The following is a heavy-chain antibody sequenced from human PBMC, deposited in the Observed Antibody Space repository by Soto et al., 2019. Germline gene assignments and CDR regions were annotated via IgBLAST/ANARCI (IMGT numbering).Heavy chain of an antibody. J-gene: IGHJ3*02. CDR2: IIPMSGTV. CDR1: GGTFSSYA. D-gene: IGHD3-22*01. Sequence: QVQLVQSGAEVKKPESSVKVSCKASGGTFSSYAISWVRQAPGQGLEWMGGIIPMSGTVKYAQKFQGRVTITADESTTTAYMDLSSLRYEDTAVYYCNLDSSGSYDVFDIWGQGTVVTVSS. CDR3: NLDSSGSYDVFDI. V-gene: IGHV1-69*01.